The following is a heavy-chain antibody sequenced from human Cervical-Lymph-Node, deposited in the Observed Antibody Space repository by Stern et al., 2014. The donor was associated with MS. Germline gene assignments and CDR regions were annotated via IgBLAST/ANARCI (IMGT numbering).Heavy chain of an antibody. CDR1: GFSLSTSGLG. CDR2: IYWDYQK. Sequence: QVTLRESGPALVKPTQTLTLTCTFSGFSLSTSGLGVGWIRQPPGQALEWLAYIYWDYQKRYRPSLKSRLTITKDTAKNQVVLTLTNVDPVDTATYYCAHRTAGPFDYWGQGTLVTVSS. V-gene: IGHV2-5*02. CDR3: AHRTAGPFDY. J-gene: IGHJ4*02.